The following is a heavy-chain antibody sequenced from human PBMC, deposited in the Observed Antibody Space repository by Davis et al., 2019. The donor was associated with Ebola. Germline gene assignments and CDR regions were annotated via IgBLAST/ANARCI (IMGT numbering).Heavy chain of an antibody. V-gene: IGHV3-23*01. Sequence: GESLKISCAASGFTVSSNYMSWVRQAPGKGLEWISGIIGSGGRSNHADSVKGRFTISRDNSKNTLYLQMNSLRVEDTAVYYCAKDRNYDSGSYQGHDPWGQGTLVTVSS. D-gene: IGHD3-10*01. J-gene: IGHJ5*02. CDR1: GFTVSSNY. CDR3: AKDRNYDSGSYQGHDP. CDR2: IIGSGGRS.